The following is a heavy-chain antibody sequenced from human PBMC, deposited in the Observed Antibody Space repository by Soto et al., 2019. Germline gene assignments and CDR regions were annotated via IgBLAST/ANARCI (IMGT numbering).Heavy chain of an antibody. J-gene: IGHJ4*02. CDR1: GDSITSSSYF. Sequence: SETLSLTCTVSGDSITSSSYFWAWIRQPPGKGLEWIGSIYYSGTTYYNPSLKSRVTISVDRSKNQFSLKLSSVTAADTAVYYCPTHFSVDYFDYWGQGPLVT. CDR2: IYYSGTT. V-gene: IGHV4-39*01. CDR3: PTHFSVDYFDY.